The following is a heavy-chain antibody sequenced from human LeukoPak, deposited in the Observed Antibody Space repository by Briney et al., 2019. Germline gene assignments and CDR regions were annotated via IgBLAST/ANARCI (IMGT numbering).Heavy chain of an antibody. D-gene: IGHD1-7*01. CDR1: GGSISGSSYY. CDR3: ARYNWNYVAGYYYMDV. Sequence: PSETLSLTCTVSGGSISGSSYYWGWIRQPPGKGLEWIGSIYYSGSTYYNPSLKSRVTISVDTSKNQFSLKLSSVTAADTAVYYCARYNWNYVAGYYYMDVWGKGTTVTVSS. V-gene: IGHV4-39*01. CDR2: IYYSGST. J-gene: IGHJ6*03.